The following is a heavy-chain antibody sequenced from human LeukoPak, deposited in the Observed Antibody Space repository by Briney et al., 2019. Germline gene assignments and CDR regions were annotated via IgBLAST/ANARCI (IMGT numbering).Heavy chain of an antibody. CDR2: INPNSGGT. V-gene: IGHV1-2*02. CDR1: GYTFTGYY. Sequence: ASVKVSCKASGYTFTGYYMHWVRQAPGQGLEWMGWINPNSGGTNYAQKFQGRVTMTRGTSISTAYMELSRLRSDDTAVYYCARGTSSSWYYYYYYMDVWGKGTTVTVSS. CDR3: ARGTSSSWYYYYYYMDV. J-gene: IGHJ6*03. D-gene: IGHD6-13*01.